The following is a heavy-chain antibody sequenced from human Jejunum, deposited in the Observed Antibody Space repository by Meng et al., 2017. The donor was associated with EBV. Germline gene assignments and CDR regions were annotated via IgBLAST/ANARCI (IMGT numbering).Heavy chain of an antibody. J-gene: IGHJ4*02. CDR2: MNPGGTA. Sequence: VELQQWGAGLLKPSETLSLTCGVYVGSLSGHEWSWIRQPPGKGLEWLGEMNPGGTATYNSSLQSRVSMSVDTSKNQFLLRLTSVTAADTAVYYCASRALYYFDSWGQGTLVTV. V-gene: IGHV4-34*02. CDR1: VGSLSGHE. D-gene: IGHD2-2*02. CDR3: ASRALYYFDS.